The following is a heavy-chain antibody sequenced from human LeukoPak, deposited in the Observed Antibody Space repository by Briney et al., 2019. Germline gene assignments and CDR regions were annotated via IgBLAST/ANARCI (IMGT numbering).Heavy chain of an antibody. Sequence: PGGSLRLSCAASGSSFNNYAMSWVRQAPGKGLEWVSAISGSGGSTYYADSVKGRFTISRDNSKNTLYLQMNSLRAEDTAVYYCAKEFLSLPGFSDYWGQGTLVTVSS. J-gene: IGHJ4*02. D-gene: IGHD3-16*02. V-gene: IGHV3-23*01. CDR3: AKEFLSLPGFSDY. CDR2: ISGSGGST. CDR1: GSSFNNYA.